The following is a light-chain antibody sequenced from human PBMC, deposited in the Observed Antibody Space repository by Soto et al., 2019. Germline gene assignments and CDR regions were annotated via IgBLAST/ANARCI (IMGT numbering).Light chain of an antibody. CDR2: DAS. J-gene: IGKJ1*01. CDR3: QQYGSSPRWT. CDR1: QSVSSH. Sequence: EIVLTQSPATLSLSPVERGTLSCMASQSVSSHLAWYQQKPGQAPRLLIYDASKRPTGIPARFSGSGSGTDFTLTISSLEPEDFAVYYCQQYGSSPRWTFGQGTKVDIK. V-gene: IGKV3-11*01.